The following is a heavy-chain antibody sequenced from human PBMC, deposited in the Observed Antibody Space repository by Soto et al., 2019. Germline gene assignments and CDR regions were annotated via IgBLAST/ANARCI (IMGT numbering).Heavy chain of an antibody. CDR1: GFTFSSYA. CDR2: ISGSGGST. J-gene: IGHJ4*02. V-gene: IGHV3-23*01. Sequence: EVPLLESGGGLVQPGGSLRLSCAASGFTFSSYAMSWVRQAPGKGLEWVSAISGSGGSTYYADSVKGRFTISRDNSKNPLYLQMNSLRAEDTAVYYCAKDVDGGSYYNYWGQGTLVTVSS. D-gene: IGHD1-26*01. CDR3: AKDVDGGSYYNY.